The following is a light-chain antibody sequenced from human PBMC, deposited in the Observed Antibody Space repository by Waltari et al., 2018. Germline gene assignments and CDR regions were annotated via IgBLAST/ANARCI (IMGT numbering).Light chain of an antibody. CDR3: QQYSNWPGT. Sequence: IVMTQSPATLSVSPGERATLSCRASQSIASNLAWYQQKPGQPPRLLIYGASTRATGFPARFSGSGSGTEFTLSISSLQSEDFAVYYCQQYSNWPGTFGQGTKLEIK. CDR1: QSIASN. V-gene: IGKV3-15*01. CDR2: GAS. J-gene: IGKJ2*02.